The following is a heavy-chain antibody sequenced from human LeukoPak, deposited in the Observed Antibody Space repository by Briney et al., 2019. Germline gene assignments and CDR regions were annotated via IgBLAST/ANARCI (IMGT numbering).Heavy chain of an antibody. CDR3: ASYGDYGMSAFDI. J-gene: IGHJ3*02. CDR1: GFTVSSNY. D-gene: IGHD4-17*01. V-gene: IGHV3-66*02. Sequence: GGSLRLFCAASGFTVSSNYMRWVRQAPGKGLEWVSDLYSGGSTYYADSVKGRFTISRDNSKNTLYLQMNSLRAEDTAVYYCASYGDYGMSAFDIWGQGTMVTVSS. CDR2: LYSGGST.